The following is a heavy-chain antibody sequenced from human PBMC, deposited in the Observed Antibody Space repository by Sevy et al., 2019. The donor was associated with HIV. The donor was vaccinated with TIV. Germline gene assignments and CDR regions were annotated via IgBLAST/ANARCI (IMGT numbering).Heavy chain of an antibody. D-gene: IGHD5-18*01. J-gene: IGHJ6*02. CDR1: GFTFSSYS. V-gene: IGHV3-48*02. CDR3: ARGDVDTAMYTLNYYYGMDV. CDR2: ISSSSSTI. Sequence: GGPLRLSCAASGFTFSSYSMNWVRQAPGKGLEWVSYISSSSSTIYYADSVKGRFTISRDNAKNSLYLQMNSLRDEDTAVYYCARGDVDTAMYTLNYYYGMDVWGQGTTVTVSS.